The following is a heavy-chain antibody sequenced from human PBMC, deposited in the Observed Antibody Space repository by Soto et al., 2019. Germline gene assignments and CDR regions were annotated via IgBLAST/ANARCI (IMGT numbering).Heavy chain of an antibody. D-gene: IGHD3-3*01. J-gene: IGHJ6*01. V-gene: IGHV3-33*01. Sequence: WGSLRISCAPSGFTFSIYGMHWVRQAPGRGLEWAAVIWYDGSNKYYADSVKGRFTISRDNSKNTLYLQMNSLRAEDTAVYYCARDGMYHDFWSGPAHYYGMDVWGQGTPVTVSS. CDR2: IWYDGSNK. CDR3: ARDGMYHDFWSGPAHYYGMDV. CDR1: GFTFSIYG.